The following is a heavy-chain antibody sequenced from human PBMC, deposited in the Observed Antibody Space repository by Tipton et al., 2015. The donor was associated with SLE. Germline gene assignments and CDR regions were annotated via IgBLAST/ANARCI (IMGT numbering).Heavy chain of an antibody. J-gene: IGHJ4*02. D-gene: IGHD4-17*01. Sequence: TLSLTCTVSGGSISGDHWSWLRQPPGKGLEWIGEIHHSGSTNSNPSLKSRVTISVDKSKNQFSLKLSSVTVADTAVYYCAKDYNHDNADYNWGQGTLVIVSS. CDR2: IHHSGST. CDR3: AKDYNHDNADYN. CDR1: GGSISGDH. V-gene: IGHV4-59*12.